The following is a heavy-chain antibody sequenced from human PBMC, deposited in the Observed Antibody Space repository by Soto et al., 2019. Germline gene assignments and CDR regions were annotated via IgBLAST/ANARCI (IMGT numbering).Heavy chain of an antibody. V-gene: IGHV1-2*04. CDR2: INPNSGGT. D-gene: IGHD2-8*01. CDR1: GYTFTGYY. CDR3: ARRYCTNGVCYQAGMDV. Sequence: ASVKVSCKASGYTFTGYYMHWVRQAPGQGLEWMGWINPNSGGTNYAQKFQGWVTMTRDTSISTAYMELSRLRSDDTAVYYCARRYCTNGVCYQAGMDVWGQGTTGTVSS. J-gene: IGHJ6*02.